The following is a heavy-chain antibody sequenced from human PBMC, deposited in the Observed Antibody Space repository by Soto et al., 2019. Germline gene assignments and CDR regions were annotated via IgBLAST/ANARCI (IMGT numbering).Heavy chain of an antibody. J-gene: IGHJ4*02. Sequence: GGSLRLSCAASGFTFSDYIMHWVRQAPGEGLEWMAMVLHDGNDKYYADSVKGRFTISRDNSKNTLYLQMNSLRTEDTAMYYCARDDEDGSYCDLGYWGQGTLVTVSS. D-gene: IGHD3-10*01. V-gene: IGHV3-30-3*01. CDR1: GFTFSDYI. CDR2: VLHDGNDK. CDR3: ARDDEDGSYCDLGY.